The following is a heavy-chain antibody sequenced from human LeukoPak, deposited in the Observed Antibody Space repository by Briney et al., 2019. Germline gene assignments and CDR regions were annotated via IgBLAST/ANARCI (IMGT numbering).Heavy chain of an antibody. J-gene: IGHJ4*02. CDR2: MNPNSGNT. CDR1: GYTFTSYD. Sequence: GASVKVSCKASGYTFTSYDINWVRQATGQGLEWMGWMNPNSGNTGYAQKFQGRVNMTRNTSISTAYMELSGLRSEDTAVYYCARGVANQLLYPPYFDYWGQGTLVTVSS. CDR3: ARGVANQLLYPPYFDY. V-gene: IGHV1-8*01. D-gene: IGHD2-2*02.